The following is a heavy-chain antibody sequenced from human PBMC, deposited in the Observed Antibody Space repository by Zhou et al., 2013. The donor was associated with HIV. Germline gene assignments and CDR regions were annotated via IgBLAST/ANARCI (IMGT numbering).Heavy chain of an antibody. CDR1: GYTFIGDY. D-gene: IGHD2-2*01. CDR3: ARADVYCSSTSCRRRGWFDP. CDR2: INPKNGGT. Sequence: QVQLVQSGAEVKKPGASMKVSCKASGYTFIGDYVHWVRQTPGQGLEWMGWINPKNGGTNYAQKFQGRVTMTRDTSINTTYMELSTLRSEDTAVYYCARADVYCSSTSCRRRGWFDPWGQGTLVTVSS. V-gene: IGHV1-2*02. J-gene: IGHJ5*02.